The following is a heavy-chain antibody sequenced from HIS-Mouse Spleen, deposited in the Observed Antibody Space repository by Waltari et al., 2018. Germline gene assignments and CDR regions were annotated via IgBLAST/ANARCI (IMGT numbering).Heavy chain of an antibody. J-gene: IGHJ5*02. V-gene: IGHV4-61*01. CDR3: ARARIAVAYNWFDP. Sequence: QVQLQESGPGLVKPSETLSLTCTVSGGSVSSGSYYWSWIRQPPGKGLEWIGYIYYSGSTNSNPSLKSRVTISVDTSKNQFSLKLSSVTAADTAVYYCARARIAVAYNWFDPWGQGTLVTVSS. D-gene: IGHD6-19*01. CDR2: IYYSGST. CDR1: GGSVSSGSYY.